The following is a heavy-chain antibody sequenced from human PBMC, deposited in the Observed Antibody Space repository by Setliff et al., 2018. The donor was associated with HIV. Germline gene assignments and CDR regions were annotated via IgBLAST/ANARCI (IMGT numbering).Heavy chain of an antibody. Sequence: LSLTCTVSGGSINSGGYYWSWIRQHPGKGLEWIGYIYYSGSTNYKPSLKSRVTISVDMSKNQFSLRLSSVTAADTAVYYCARRWGEAFDYWGQGTLVTVSS. D-gene: IGHD1-26*01. V-gene: IGHV4-31*03. CDR2: IYYSGST. CDR1: GGSINSGGYY. CDR3: ARRWGEAFDY. J-gene: IGHJ4*02.